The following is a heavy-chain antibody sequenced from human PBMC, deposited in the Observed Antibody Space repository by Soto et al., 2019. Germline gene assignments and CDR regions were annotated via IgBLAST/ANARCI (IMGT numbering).Heavy chain of an antibody. V-gene: IGHV3-30*18. D-gene: IGHD1-1*01. CDR3: AKQEGVGYNYGHFDY. CDR2: ISYDGSNK. CDR1: GFTFSSYG. J-gene: IGHJ4*02. Sequence: QVQLVESGGGVVQPGRSLRLSCAASGFTFSSYGIHWVRQAPGKGLEWVAVISYDGSNKYYADSVKGRFTISRDNSKNTLYLQMNSLRAEDTAVYYCAKQEGVGYNYGHFDYWGQETLVTVSS.